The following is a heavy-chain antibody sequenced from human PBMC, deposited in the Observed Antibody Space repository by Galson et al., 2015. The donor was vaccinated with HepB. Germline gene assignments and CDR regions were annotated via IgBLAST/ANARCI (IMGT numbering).Heavy chain of an antibody. D-gene: IGHD1-1*01. Sequence: SVKVSCKASGYSFTNYGISWVRQAPGQGLEWMGWISPYKGKTKYAQKVQGRVTMTTDTSMSPAYMELRRLTSDDTAVYYCTRDVNWNLDSWGQGTRVTVSS. V-gene: IGHV1-18*01. CDR2: ISPYKGKT. J-gene: IGHJ4*02. CDR3: TRDVNWNLDS. CDR1: GYSFTNYG.